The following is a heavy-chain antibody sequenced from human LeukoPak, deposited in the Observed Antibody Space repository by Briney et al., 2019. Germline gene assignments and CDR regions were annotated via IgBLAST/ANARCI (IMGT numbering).Heavy chain of an antibody. CDR2: MNPNSGNT. D-gene: IGHD3-16*02. CDR1: GYTFTSYD. Sequence: ASVKVSCKASGYTFTSYDINWVRQAPGQGLEWMGWMNPNSGNTGYAQKFQGRVTITRNTSISTAYMELSSLRSEDTAVYYCARGVTFGGVIGDYYYYMDVWGKGTTVTVSS. CDR3: ARGVTFGGVIGDYYYYMDV. J-gene: IGHJ6*03. V-gene: IGHV1-8*03.